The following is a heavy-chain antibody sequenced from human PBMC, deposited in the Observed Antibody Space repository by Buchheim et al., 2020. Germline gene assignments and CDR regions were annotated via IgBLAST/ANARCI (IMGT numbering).Heavy chain of an antibody. CDR2: IWNDGSNE. CDR3: VRDYGASPYDY. J-gene: IGHJ4*02. D-gene: IGHD3-10*01. V-gene: IGHV3-33*01. CDR1: GFTFSTYG. Sequence: QVQLVESGGGVVQPGRSLRLSCAASGFTFSTYGMHWVRQAPGKGLEWVAVIWNDGSNENYADSVKGRFTISRDNSKNTLYLQMNSLRADDTAVYYCVRDYGASPYDYWGQGTL.